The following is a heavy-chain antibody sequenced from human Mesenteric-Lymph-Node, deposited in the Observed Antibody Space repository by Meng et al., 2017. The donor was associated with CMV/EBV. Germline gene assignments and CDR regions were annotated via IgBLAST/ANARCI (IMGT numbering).Heavy chain of an antibody. V-gene: IGHV3-15*01. D-gene: IGHD3-3*01. CDR2: IKTKIDGGTT. CDR3: TRGGYDFWSGRLYFDY. Sequence: GESLKISCAASGFTFTNAYMTWVRQAPGKGLEWVGRIKTKIDGGTTDYAAPVKGRFTISRDDYKSIAYLQMNSLKTEDTAVYYCTRGGYDFWSGRLYFDYWGQGTLVTVSS. CDR1: GFTFTNAY. J-gene: IGHJ4*02.